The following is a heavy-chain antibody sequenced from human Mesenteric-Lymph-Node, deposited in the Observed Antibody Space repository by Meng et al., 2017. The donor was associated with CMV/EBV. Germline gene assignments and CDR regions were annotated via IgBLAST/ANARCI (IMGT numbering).Heavy chain of an antibody. J-gene: IGHJ4*02. D-gene: IGHD3-22*01. CDR2: VYPGDSDS. CDR1: GYTFTSYW. Sequence: KVSCKTSGYTFTSYWIGWVRQMPGKGLEWMGIVYPGDSDSRYSPSFQGQVTISADRIIRTAYLQWSSLKASDTAMYYCARQDYYDSSGGGPYFFDYWGQGTLVTVSS. V-gene: IGHV5-51*01. CDR3: ARQDYYDSSGGGPYFFDY.